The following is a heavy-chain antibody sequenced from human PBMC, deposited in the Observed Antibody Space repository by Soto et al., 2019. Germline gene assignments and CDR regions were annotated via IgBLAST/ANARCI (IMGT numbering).Heavy chain of an antibody. D-gene: IGHD6-19*01. CDR3: AKGSRSGWYSSPFDY. J-gene: IGHJ4*02. Sequence: QVQLVESGGGVVQPGRSLRLSCAASGFTFSSYGMHWVRQAPGKGLEWVAVISYDGSNKYYADSVKGRFTISRDNSKNTLYLQMNSLRAEDTAVYYCAKGSRSGWYSSPFDYWGQGTLVTVSS. CDR2: ISYDGSNK. V-gene: IGHV3-30*18. CDR1: GFTFSSYG.